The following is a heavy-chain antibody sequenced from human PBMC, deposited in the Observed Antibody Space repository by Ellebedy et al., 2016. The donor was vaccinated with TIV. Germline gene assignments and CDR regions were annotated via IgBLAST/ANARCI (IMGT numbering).Heavy chain of an antibody. CDR3: ARLRAMVRVTDYFDY. CDR1: GGSTSSYY. J-gene: IGHJ4*02. Sequence: SETLSLTCTVSGGSTSSYYWSWIRQLPGKGLEWIGYIYYSGRTNYNPSLKSRVTISVDTSKNQFSLKLSSLTAADTAVYYCARLRAMVRVTDYFDYWGQGTLVTVSS. D-gene: IGHD3-10*01. CDR2: IYYSGRT. V-gene: IGHV4-59*08.